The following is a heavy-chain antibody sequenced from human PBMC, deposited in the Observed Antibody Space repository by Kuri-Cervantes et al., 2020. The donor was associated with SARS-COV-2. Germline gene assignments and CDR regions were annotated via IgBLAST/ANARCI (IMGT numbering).Heavy chain of an antibody. CDR1: GFTFSDYY. CDR3: ARDLYDSSGYYSPHVFDY. CDR2: ISSSSTI. J-gene: IGHJ4*02. Sequence: GGSLRLSCAASGFTFSDYYMNWVRQAPGKGLEWVSSISSSSTIYYADSVKGRFTISRDNAKNPLYLQMTSLRAEDTAVYYCARDLYDSSGYYSPHVFDYWGQGTLVTVSS. D-gene: IGHD3-22*01. V-gene: IGHV3-69-1*01.